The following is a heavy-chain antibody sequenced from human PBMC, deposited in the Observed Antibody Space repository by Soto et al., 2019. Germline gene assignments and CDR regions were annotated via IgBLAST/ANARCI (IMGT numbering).Heavy chain of an antibody. CDR3: AHSLIAVAGAGWYDI. J-gene: IGHJ4*02. Sequence: QITLKETGPTLVKPTQPLRLTCTFSGFSLPTAGVAVGWIRQPPGKALESLGLFYSNDDKRYNPSLRSRLAITEATPKNQVVLTMSNMDPADTATYFCAHSLIAVAGAGWYDIWGEGTLVTVSS. D-gene: IGHD6-19*01. CDR1: GFSLPTAGVA. V-gene: IGHV2-5*01. CDR2: FYSNDDK.